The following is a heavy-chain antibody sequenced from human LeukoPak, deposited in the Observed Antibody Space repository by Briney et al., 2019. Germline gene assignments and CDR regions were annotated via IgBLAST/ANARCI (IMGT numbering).Heavy chain of an antibody. V-gene: IGHV4-34*01. D-gene: IGHD3-22*01. CDR3: ARINYYDSSGYPTPNWFDP. CDR2: INHSGST. J-gene: IGHJ5*02. CDR1: GGSFSGYY. Sequence: SETLSLTCAVYGGSFSGYYWSWIRQPPGKGLEWIGEINHSGSTNYNPSLKSRVTISGDTSRNQFSLKLRSVTAADTAVYYCARINYYDSSGYPTPNWFDPWGQGTLVTVSS.